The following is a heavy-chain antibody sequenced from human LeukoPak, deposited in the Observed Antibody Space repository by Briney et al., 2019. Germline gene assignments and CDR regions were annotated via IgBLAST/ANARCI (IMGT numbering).Heavy chain of an antibody. CDR1: GGTFSSYA. J-gene: IGHJ4*02. D-gene: IGHD2-2*01. V-gene: IGHV1-69*05. CDR2: IIPIFGTA. CDR3: ARDMVPAAMFDY. Sequence: SVKVSCKASGGTFSSYAISWVRQAPGQGLEWMGRIIPIFGTANYAQKFQGRVTITTDESTSAAYMELSSLRSEDTAVYYCARDMVPAAMFDYWGQGTLVTVSP.